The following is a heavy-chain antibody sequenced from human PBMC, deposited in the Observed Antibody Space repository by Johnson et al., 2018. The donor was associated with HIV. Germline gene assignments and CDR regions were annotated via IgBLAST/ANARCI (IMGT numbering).Heavy chain of an antibody. V-gene: IGHV3-30*14. CDR1: GFTFSSYA. CDR3: AGGYGSGSGDAFDI. CDR2: ISYDGSNK. Sequence: QVQLVESGGGVVQPGRSLRLSCAASGFTFSSYAMHWVRQAPGKGLEWVAVISYDGSNKYYTDSVKGRFTISGDNSKNSLYLQMNSLRAEDTAVYYCAGGYGSGSGDAFDIWGQGTMVTVSS. J-gene: IGHJ3*02. D-gene: IGHD3-10*01.